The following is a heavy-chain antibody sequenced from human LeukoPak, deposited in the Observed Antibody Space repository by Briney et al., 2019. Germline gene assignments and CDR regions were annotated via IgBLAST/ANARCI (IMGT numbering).Heavy chain of an antibody. CDR1: GGTFNTYV. D-gene: IGHD1-7*01. V-gene: IGHV7-4-1*02. CDR3: ARDYTVAIGTTTYFQH. Sequence: ASVKVSCEASGGTFNTYVFSWVRQAPGQGLELMGWINPNTGNPTYAQGFTGRFVFSLDTSVSTAYLQISSLKPEDTAVYYCARDYTVAIGTTTYFQHWGQGTLVTVSS. J-gene: IGHJ1*01. CDR2: INPNTGNP.